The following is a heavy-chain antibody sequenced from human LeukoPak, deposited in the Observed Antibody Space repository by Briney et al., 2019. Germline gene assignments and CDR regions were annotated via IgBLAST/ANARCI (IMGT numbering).Heavy chain of an antibody. CDR2: IYYSGST. D-gene: IGHD5-18*01. CDR3: ARPVHTGPWVDTAMASYST. V-gene: IGHV4-39*01. J-gene: IGHJ5*02. CDR1: GGSISSSSYY. Sequence: PSETLSLTCTVSGGSISSSSYYWGWIRQPPGKGLEWIGSIYYSGSTYYNPSLKSRVTISVDTSKNQFSLKLSSVTAADTAVYYCARPVHTGPWVDTAMASYSTWGQGTLVTVSS.